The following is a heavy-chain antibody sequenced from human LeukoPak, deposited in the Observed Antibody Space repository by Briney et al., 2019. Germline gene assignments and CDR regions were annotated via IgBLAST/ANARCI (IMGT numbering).Heavy chain of an antibody. Sequence: GGSLRLSCAASGFTFSSYWMSWVRQAPAKGPEWVANIRQDGGERYYVDSVKGRFTISRGNAKNSLYLQMNSLRAEDTAVYYCSRDKTAAGTDGLFDYWGQGTLVTVSS. D-gene: IGHD6-13*01. V-gene: IGHV3-7*01. CDR2: IRQDGGER. CDR1: GFTFSSYW. CDR3: SRDKTAAGTDGLFDY. J-gene: IGHJ4*02.